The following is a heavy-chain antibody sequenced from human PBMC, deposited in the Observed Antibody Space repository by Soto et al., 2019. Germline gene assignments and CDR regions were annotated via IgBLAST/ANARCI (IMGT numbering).Heavy chain of an antibody. Sequence: SETLSLTCTVSGGSISSYYWSWIRQPPGKGLEWIGYIYYSGSTNYNPSLKSRVTISVDTSKNQFSLKLSSVTAADTAVYYCARDPGEYCSGGSCYSSYYYYGMDVWGQGTTVTVSS. CDR2: IYYSGST. CDR1: GGSISSYY. CDR3: ARDPGEYCSGGSCYSSYYYYGMDV. J-gene: IGHJ6*02. D-gene: IGHD2-15*01. V-gene: IGHV4-59*01.